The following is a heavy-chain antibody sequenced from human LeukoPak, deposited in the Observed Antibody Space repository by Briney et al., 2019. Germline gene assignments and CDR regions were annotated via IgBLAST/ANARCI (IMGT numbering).Heavy chain of an antibody. Sequence: PGKSLRLSCAASGFTFSSYSMNWVRQAPGKGLEWVSSISSSSYIYYADSVKGRFTISRDNAKNSLYLQMNSLRAEDTAVYYCARYSSGWPGYFDYWGQGTLVTVSS. CDR2: ISSSSYI. CDR3: ARYSSGWPGYFDY. D-gene: IGHD6-25*01. CDR1: GFTFSSYS. J-gene: IGHJ4*02. V-gene: IGHV3-21*01.